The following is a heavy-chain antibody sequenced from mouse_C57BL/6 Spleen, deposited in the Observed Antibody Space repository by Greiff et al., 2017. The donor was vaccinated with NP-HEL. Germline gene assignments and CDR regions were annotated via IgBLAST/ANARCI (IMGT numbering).Heavy chain of an antibody. V-gene: IGHV1-55*01. Sequence: QVQLQQPGAELVKPGASVKMSCKASGYTFTSYWITWVKQRPGQGLEWIGDIYPGSGSTNYNEKFKSKATLTVDTSSSTAYMQLSSLTSEDSAVYYCARDYDGYYEGLFAYWGQGTLVTVSA. CDR2: IYPGSGST. D-gene: IGHD2-3*01. J-gene: IGHJ3*01. CDR3: ARDYDGYYEGLFAY. CDR1: GYTFTSYW.